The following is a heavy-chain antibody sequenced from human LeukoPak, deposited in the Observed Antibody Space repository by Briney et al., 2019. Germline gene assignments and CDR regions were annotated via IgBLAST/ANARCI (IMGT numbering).Heavy chain of an antibody. CDR3: ALYYDILTGYYYFDY. V-gene: IGHV1-2*02. D-gene: IGHD3-9*01. CDR1: GYTFTDYY. CDR2: INPNSGGT. J-gene: IGHJ4*02. Sequence: ASVKVSCKASGYTFTDYYMHWVRQAPGQGLEWMGWINPNSGGTNYAQKFQGRVTMTRDTSISTAYMELSRLRSDDTAVYYCALYYDILTGYYYFDYWGQGTLVTVSS.